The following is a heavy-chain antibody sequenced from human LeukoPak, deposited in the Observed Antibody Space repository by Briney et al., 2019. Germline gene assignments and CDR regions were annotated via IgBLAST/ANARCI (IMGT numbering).Heavy chain of an antibody. CDR3: ARPDG. V-gene: IGHV4-39*01. CDR1: GGSISSSSYY. J-gene: IGHJ4*02. Sequence: SETLSLTCTVSGGSISSSSYYCGWIRQPPGKGLEWIVSIYYSGSTYYNPSLKSRVTISVETSKNQFSLKLSSVTAADTAVYYCARPDGWGQGTLVTVSS. CDR2: IYYSGST.